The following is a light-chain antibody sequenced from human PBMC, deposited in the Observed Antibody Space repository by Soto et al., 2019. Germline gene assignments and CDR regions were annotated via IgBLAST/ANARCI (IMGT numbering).Light chain of an antibody. J-gene: IGKJ1*01. CDR3: QQYYSTPLT. V-gene: IGKV4-1*01. CDR2: WAS. Sequence: DIVMTQSPDSLAVSLGERATINCKSSQSLLNSSNNKNYLAWYQQKPGQPPKLLIYWASTRESGVPDRFSGSGSGTDFTLTVSSLQAEDVAVYYCQQYYSTPLTFGQGTKVDI. CDR1: QSLLNSSNNKNY.